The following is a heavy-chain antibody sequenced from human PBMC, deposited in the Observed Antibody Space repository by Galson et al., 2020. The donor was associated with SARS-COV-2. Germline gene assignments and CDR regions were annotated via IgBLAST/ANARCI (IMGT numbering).Heavy chain of an antibody. J-gene: IGHJ6*02. CDR2: IKQDGSEK. CDR3: ARGHLAVAGLYYYYGMDV. D-gene: IGHD6-19*01. Sequence: GESLKISCAASGFTFSSYWMSWVRQAPGKGLEWVANIKQDGSEKYYVDSVKGRFTISRDNAKNSLYLQMNSLRAEDTAVYYCARGHLAVAGLYYYYGMDVWGQGTTVTVSS. CDR1: GFTFSSYW. V-gene: IGHV3-7*05.